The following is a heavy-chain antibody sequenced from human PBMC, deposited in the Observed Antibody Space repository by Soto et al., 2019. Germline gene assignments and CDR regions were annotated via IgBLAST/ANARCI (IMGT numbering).Heavy chain of an antibody. CDR2: ISYDGSNK. V-gene: IGHV3-30*18. D-gene: IGHD3-9*01. J-gene: IGHJ3*02. Sequence: QVQLVESGGGVVQPGRSLRLSCAASGFTFSSYGMHWVRQAPGKGLGWVAVISYDGSNKYYADSVKGRFTISRDNSKNTLYLQMNSLRAEDTAVYYCAKDLGHGGLGAFDIWGQGTMVTVSS. CDR3: AKDLGHGGLGAFDI. CDR1: GFTFSSYG.